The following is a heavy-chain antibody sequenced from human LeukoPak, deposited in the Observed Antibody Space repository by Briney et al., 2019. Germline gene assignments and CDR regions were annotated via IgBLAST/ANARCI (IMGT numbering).Heavy chain of an antibody. CDR2: INHSGST. CDR3: AREQEQWLVDV. CDR1: GGSFSGYY. D-gene: IGHD6-19*01. V-gene: IGHV4-34*01. Sequence: SETLSLTCAVYGGSFSGYYWSWIRQPPGKGLEWIGEINHSGSTNYNPPLKSRVTISVDTSKNQFSLKLSSVTAADTAVYYCAREQEQWLVDVWGQGTTVTVSS. J-gene: IGHJ6*02.